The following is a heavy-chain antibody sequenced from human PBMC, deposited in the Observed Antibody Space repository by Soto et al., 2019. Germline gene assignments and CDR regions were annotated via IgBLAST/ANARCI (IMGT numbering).Heavy chain of an antibody. CDR2: IYYSGST. V-gene: IGHV4-39*01. D-gene: IGHD4-4*01. CDR1: GGSISSSSYY. J-gene: IGHJ4*02. Sequence: SETLSLTCTVSGGSISSSSYYWGWIRQPPGKGLEWIGSIYYSGSTYYNPSLKSRVTISVDTSKNQFSLKLSSVTAADTAVYYCARQFVYYSNFYFDYWGQGTLVTVSS. CDR3: ARQFVYYSNFYFDY.